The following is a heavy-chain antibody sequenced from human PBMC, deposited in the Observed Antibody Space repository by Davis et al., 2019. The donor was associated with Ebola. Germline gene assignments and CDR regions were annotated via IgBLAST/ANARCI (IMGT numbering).Heavy chain of an antibody. J-gene: IGHJ6*03. CDR3: ARDQGYCSDTSCLLYDYYYMDV. Sequence: GESLKISCVASGFTFRSNAMSWVRQAPGKGLESVAVTTDSGTTAYYADSVRGRFTISRDNSKNSLYLQMNSLRAEDTAVYYCARDQGYCSDTSCLLYDYYYMDVWGKGTTVTVSS. V-gene: IGHV3-23*01. CDR1: GFTFRSNA. D-gene: IGHD2-2*01. CDR2: TTDSGTTA.